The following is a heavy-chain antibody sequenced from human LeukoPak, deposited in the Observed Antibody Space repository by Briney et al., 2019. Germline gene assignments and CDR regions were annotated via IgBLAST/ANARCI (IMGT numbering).Heavy chain of an antibody. Sequence: ASQTLPLTCTVSGGSISSGSYYRSWIRQPAGKGLEWIGRIYTSGSTNYNPSLKSRVTISVDTSKNQFSLKLSSVTAADTAVYYCAREERPKLSFDPWGQGTLVTVPS. CDR2: IYTSGST. CDR3: AREERPKLSFDP. V-gene: IGHV4-61*02. CDR1: GGSISSGSYY. D-gene: IGHD1-1*01. J-gene: IGHJ5*02.